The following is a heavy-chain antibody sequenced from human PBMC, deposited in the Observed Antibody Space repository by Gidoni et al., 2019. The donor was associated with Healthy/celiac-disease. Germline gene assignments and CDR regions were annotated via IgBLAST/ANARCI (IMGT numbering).Heavy chain of an antibody. D-gene: IGHD2-2*01. CDR2: INPSGGST. V-gene: IGHV1-46*01. J-gene: IGHJ3*02. CDR1: GYTFPSYY. Sequence: QVQLVQSGAEVKKPGASVKVSCKASGYTFPSYYMHWVRQAPGQGLEWMGIINPSGGSTSYAQKFQGRVTMTRDTSTSTVYMELSSLRSEDTAVYYCARDAPSTYCSSTSCPPDYAFDIWGQGTMVTVSS. CDR3: ARDAPSTYCSSTSCPPDYAFDI.